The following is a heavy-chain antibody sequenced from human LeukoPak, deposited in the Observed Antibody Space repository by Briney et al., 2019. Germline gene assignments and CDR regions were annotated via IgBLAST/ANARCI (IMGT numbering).Heavy chain of an antibody. J-gene: IGHJ4*02. Sequence: GGSLRLSCAASGFTFSSYGMNWVRQAPGKGLEWVSYISSSGSTIYYADSVKGRFTISRDNAKNSLYLQMNSLRAEDTAVYYCARDRFTPISSGPRGYWGQGTLVTVSS. CDR2: ISSSGSTI. V-gene: IGHV3-48*03. CDR1: GFTFSSYG. CDR3: ARDRFTPISSGPRGY. D-gene: IGHD3-16*02.